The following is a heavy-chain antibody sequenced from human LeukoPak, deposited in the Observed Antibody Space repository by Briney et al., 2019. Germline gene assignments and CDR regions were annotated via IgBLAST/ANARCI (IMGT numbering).Heavy chain of an antibody. D-gene: IGHD1-7*01. CDR2: SYHRGST. CDR3: TRDRELGY. V-gene: IGHV4-59*01. CDR1: GGSISSYY. Sequence: PSETLSLTCSVSGGSISSYYWGWIRQPPGKGLEWIGWSYHRGSTSYNPSLKSRVAISVDTSKNQFSLNLNSVTAADTAVYYCTRDRELGYWGQGTLVTVSS. J-gene: IGHJ4*02.